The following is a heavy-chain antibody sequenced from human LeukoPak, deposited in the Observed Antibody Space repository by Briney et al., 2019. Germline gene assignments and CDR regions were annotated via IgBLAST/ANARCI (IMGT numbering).Heavy chain of an antibody. V-gene: IGHV3-7*03. CDR3: ARGGSQHYYDSGDYGGY. J-gene: IGHJ4*02. D-gene: IGHD3-22*01. CDR2: IKKDGSGK. Sequence: GGSLRLSCAASGFTFSSYWMSWVRQAPGKGLEWVANIKKDGSGKYYVDSVKGRFTISRDNAKTSLYLQMNSLRSEDTAVYYCARGGSQHYYDSGDYGGYWGQGTLVTVSS. CDR1: GFTFSSYW.